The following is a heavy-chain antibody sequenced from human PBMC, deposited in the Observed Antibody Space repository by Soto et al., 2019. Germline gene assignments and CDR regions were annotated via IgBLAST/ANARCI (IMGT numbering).Heavy chain of an antibody. V-gene: IGHV1-69*04. CDR1: GGTFSSYT. CDR3: AREESLGYFDY. J-gene: IGHJ4*02. CDR2: IIPILGIA. Sequence: GASVKVSCKASGGTFSSYTISWVRQAPGQGLEWMGRIIPILGIANYAQKFQGRVTITADKSTSTAYMELSSLRSEDTAVYYCAREESLGYFDYWGQGTLVTVPS. D-gene: IGHD3-16*01.